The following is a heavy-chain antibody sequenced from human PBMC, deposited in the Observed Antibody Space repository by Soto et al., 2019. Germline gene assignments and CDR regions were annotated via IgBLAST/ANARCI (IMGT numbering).Heavy chain of an antibody. Sequence: ASVKVSCKASGYTFTSYGISWVRQAPGQGLEWMGWISAYNGNTNYAQKLQGRVTMTTDTSTSTAYMELRSLRSDDTAVYYCARLRITTLTYYYYYMDVWGKGTTVTVSS. CDR1: GYTFTSYG. J-gene: IGHJ6*03. CDR3: ARLRITTLTYYYYYMDV. V-gene: IGHV1-18*01. CDR2: ISAYNGNT. D-gene: IGHD3-22*01.